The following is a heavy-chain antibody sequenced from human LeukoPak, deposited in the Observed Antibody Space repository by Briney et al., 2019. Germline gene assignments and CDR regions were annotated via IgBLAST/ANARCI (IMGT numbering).Heavy chain of an antibody. V-gene: IGHV3-7*03. Sequence: GGSLRLSCAASGFTFSTYWMTWVRQAPGKGLEWVAIIKPDRSEKYYVDSVKGRFTISRHNAENSLFLQMNGLRPEDTAVFYCARGQYTDGLSYWGQGTLVTVSS. CDR1: GFTFSTYW. D-gene: IGHD5-24*01. CDR2: IKPDRSEK. CDR3: ARGQYTDGLSY. J-gene: IGHJ4*02.